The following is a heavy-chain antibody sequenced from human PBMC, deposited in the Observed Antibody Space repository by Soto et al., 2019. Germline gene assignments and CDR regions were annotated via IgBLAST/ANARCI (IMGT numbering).Heavy chain of an antibody. D-gene: IGHD4-4*01. J-gene: IGHJ5*02. V-gene: IGHV4-30-4*01. Sequence: SETLSLTCTVSGGSISSDNYYWSWIRQPPGKGLEWIGYIYYTGSTYYNPSLKSRLTMSVDTSRNQFSLRLTSATAADTAVYFCAGHRTTDHYFDPWGQGTLVTVSS. CDR3: AGHRTTDHYFDP. CDR2: IYYTGST. CDR1: GGSISSDNYY.